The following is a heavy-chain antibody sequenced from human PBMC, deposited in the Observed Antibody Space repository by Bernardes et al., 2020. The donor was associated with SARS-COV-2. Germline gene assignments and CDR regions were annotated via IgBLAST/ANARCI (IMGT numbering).Heavy chain of an antibody. J-gene: IGHJ6*02. V-gene: IGHV1-69*02. CDR1: GGTFRSYT. CDR3: ARVRAVAGTRYWSRSDYYGMDV. D-gene: IGHD6-19*01. CDR2: IIPILGIA. Sequence: KDFCKASGGTFRSYTISWVRQAPGQGLEWMGRIIPILGIATYAQKFQGRVTITADKSTSTAYMELSSLRSEDTAVYYCARVRAVAGTRYWSRSDYYGMDVWGQGTTVTVSS.